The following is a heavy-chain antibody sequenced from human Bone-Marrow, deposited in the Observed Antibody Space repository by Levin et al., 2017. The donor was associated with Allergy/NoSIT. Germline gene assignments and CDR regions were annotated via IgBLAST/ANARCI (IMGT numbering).Heavy chain of an antibody. CDR1: GGSFSGYY. D-gene: IGHD5-18*01. CDR3: ARSGRDPKPGGNVDTAMSGQFDY. J-gene: IGHJ4*02. V-gene: IGHV4-34*01. Sequence: SETLSLTCAVYGGSFSGYYWSWIRQPPGKGLEWIGEINHSGSTNYNPSLKSRVTISVDTSKNQFSLKLSSVTAADTAVYYCARSGRDPKPGGNVDTAMSGQFDYWGQGTLVTVSS. CDR2: INHSGST.